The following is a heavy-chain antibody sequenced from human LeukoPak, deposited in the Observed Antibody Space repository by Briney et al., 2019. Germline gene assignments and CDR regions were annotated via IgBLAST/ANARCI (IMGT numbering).Heavy chain of an antibody. J-gene: IGHJ4*02. CDR1: GGSFSGYY. Sequence: SETLSLTCAVYGGSFSGYYWSWIRQPPGKGLEWIGKINHSRSTNYNPSLKSRVTIPVDTSKNQFSLKLSSVTAADPAVYYCARRWRRPIYYFDYWGQGTLVTVSS. CDR3: ARRWRRPIYYFDY. CDR2: INHSRST. V-gene: IGHV4-34*01.